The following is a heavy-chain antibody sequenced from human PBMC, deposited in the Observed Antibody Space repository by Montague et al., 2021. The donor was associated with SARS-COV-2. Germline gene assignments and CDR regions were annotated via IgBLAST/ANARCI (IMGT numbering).Heavy chain of an antibody. V-gene: IGHV4-39*01. CDR3: ATYYDILTGYYIDAFDI. Sequence: SETLSLTCTVSGGSISSSSYYWGWIRQPPGKGLEWIGRIYYSGSTYYNSSLKSRVTISVDTSKNQFSLKLSSVTAADTAVYYCATYYDILTGYYIDAFDIWGQGTMVTVSS. D-gene: IGHD3-9*01. J-gene: IGHJ3*02. CDR2: IYYSGST. CDR1: GGSISSSSYY.